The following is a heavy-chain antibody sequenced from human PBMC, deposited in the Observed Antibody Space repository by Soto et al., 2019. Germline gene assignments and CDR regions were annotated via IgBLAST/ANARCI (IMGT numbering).Heavy chain of an antibody. CDR3: VCWLWGIGH. J-gene: IGHJ4*02. Sequence: EVQLVESGGGLVQPGGSLRLSCAVSGFDFRHHHMDWVRQAPGKGLEWVGRSRYKADNYSTDYAASAKGRFTISRDESKRTLNLQRSSLRTEDSAVFYCVCWLWGIGHWGQGTLVTVSP. V-gene: IGHV3-72*01. CDR1: GFDFRHHH. CDR2: SRYKADNYST. D-gene: IGHD3-16*01.